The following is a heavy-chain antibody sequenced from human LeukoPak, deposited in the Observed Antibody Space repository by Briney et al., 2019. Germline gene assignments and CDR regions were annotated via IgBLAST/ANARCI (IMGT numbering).Heavy chain of an antibody. J-gene: IGHJ4*02. D-gene: IGHD2-2*01. CDR2: ISSDGGTT. V-gene: IGHV3-64D*06. CDR3: VKDRYVDY. CDR1: GFTIGAYA. Sequence: PGGSLRLSCSVSGFTIGAYAMHWVRQAPGKGLQYVSSISSDGGTTYYADSMKGRFTISRDNSKNTLHPQMSSLRSEDTAVYYCVKDRYVDYWGQGTLVTVSS.